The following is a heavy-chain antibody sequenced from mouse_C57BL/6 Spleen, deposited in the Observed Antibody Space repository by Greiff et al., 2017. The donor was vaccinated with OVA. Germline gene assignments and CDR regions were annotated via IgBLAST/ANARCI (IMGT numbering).Heavy chain of an antibody. CDR2: IDPSDSYT. Sequence: QVQLQQPGAELVKPGASVKLSCKASGYTFTSYWMQWVKQRPGQGLEWIGEIDPSDSYTNYNQKFKGKATLTVDTSSSTAYMQLSSLTSEDSAVYYCATGVVEGYAMDYWGQGTSVTVSS. J-gene: IGHJ4*01. D-gene: IGHD1-1*01. V-gene: IGHV1-50*01. CDR3: ATGVVEGYAMDY. CDR1: GYTFTSYW.